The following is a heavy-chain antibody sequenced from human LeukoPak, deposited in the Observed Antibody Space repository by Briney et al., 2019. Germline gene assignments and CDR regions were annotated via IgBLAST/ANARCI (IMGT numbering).Heavy chain of an antibody. J-gene: IGHJ5*02. Sequence: SETLSLTCTVSGASISSYYWSWIRQPPGKGLEWIGHIFASGSTNYNPSLKSRVTISVDTSKNHLSLKLISVTAADTAVYYCARQGFSVAGKRSWFDPWAREPWSPSPQ. D-gene: IGHD6-19*01. CDR1: GASISSYY. CDR2: IFASGST. CDR3: ARQGFSVAGKRSWFDP. V-gene: IGHV4-4*09.